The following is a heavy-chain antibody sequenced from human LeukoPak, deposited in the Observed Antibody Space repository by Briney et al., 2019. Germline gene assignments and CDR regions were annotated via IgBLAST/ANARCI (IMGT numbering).Heavy chain of an antibody. J-gene: IGHJ3*02. CDR3: ARGRLIVVVPAATHAFDI. D-gene: IGHD2-2*01. V-gene: IGHV4-34*01. CDR2: INHSGST. CDR1: GGSFSGYY. Sequence: SETLSLTCAVYGGSFSGYYWSWIRQPPGKGLKWIGEINHSGSTNYNPSLKSRVTISVDTSKNQFSLKRSSVTAADTAVYYCARGRLIVVVPAATHAFDIWGQGTMVTVSS.